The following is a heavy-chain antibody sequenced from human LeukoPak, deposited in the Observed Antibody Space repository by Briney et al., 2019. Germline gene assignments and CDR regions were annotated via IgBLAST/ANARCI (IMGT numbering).Heavy chain of an antibody. CDR2: ISAYNGNT. D-gene: IGHD2-15*01. CDR1: GYTFTSYG. J-gene: IGHJ4*02. V-gene: IGHV1-18*04. CDR3: ARDEVASPYYFDY. Sequence: ASVKVSCKASGYTFTSYGMSWVRQAPGQGLEWMGWISAYNGNTNYAQKLQGRVTMTTDTSTTTAYMELRSLSSDDTAVYSCARDEVASPYYFDYCGQGTLVTVSS.